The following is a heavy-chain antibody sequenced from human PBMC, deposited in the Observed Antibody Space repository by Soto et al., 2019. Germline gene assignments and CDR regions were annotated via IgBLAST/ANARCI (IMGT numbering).Heavy chain of an antibody. V-gene: IGHV3-74*01. Sequence: EVHLVECGGGLVQPGGSLRLTCAASGFTFSRYWMHWVRQAPGKGLVWVSRINSDGSSTSYADSVKGRFTISRDNAKNTLYLQMNSLRAEDTAVYYCARDSGGYYEPLFDYWVQGTLVTVSS. CDR3: ARDSGGYYEPLFDY. CDR1: GFTFSRYW. J-gene: IGHJ4*02. D-gene: IGHD3-22*01. CDR2: INSDGSST.